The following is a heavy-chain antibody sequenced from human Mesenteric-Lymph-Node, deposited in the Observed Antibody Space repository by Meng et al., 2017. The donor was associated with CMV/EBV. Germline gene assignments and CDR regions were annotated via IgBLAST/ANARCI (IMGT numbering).Heavy chain of an antibody. CDR2: IRTNTGNT. D-gene: IGHD2-21*01. V-gene: IGHV1-18*04. CDR1: GYTFTGYY. J-gene: IGHJ6*02. CDR3: ARESYCGADCYWGYYYGMGV. Sequence: ASVKVSCKASGYTFTGYYMHWVRQAPGQGLEWMGWIRTNTGNTNYAQRLQGRVTMTTDTSTSTAYMELRSLRSDDTAVYYCARESYCGADCYWGYYYGMGVWGQGTTVTVSS.